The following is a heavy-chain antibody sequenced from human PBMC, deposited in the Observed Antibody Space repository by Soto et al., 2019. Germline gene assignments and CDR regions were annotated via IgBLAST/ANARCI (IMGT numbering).Heavy chain of an antibody. J-gene: IGHJ6*02. CDR3: ARGFSCSASAGYVIDV. D-gene: IGHD6-13*01. CDR2: IYYSGST. CDR1: GGSINSFF. Sequence: PSETLSLTCTVSGGSINSFFWGWIRQPPGKGLEWVAYIYYSGSTSYSPSLKSRVTISLDTSNDQFSLKLSSVTAADTAVYYCARGFSCSASAGYVIDVWGRGTTVTVS. V-gene: IGHV4-59*08.